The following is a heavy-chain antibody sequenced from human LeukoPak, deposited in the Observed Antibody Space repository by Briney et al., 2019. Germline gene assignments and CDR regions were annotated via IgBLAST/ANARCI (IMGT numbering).Heavy chain of an antibody. CDR2: IYYTGST. Sequence: SQTLSLTCTVSGDSVTSGGYYWNWIRQHPVKGLQWIGYIYYTGSTNYNPSLKSRINISADTSKNQFSLKLKSVAAADTAIYCVRSGLYYPGSGSFDYWGQGALVTVSS. CDR3: RSGLYYPGSGSFDY. CDR1: GDSVTSGGYY. D-gene: IGHD3-10*01. V-gene: IGHV4-31*03. J-gene: IGHJ4*02.